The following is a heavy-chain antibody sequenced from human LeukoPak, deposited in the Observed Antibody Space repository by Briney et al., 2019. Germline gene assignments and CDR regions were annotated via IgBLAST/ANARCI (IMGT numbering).Heavy chain of an antibody. J-gene: IGHJ4*02. CDR1: GYTFTSYG. D-gene: IGHD3-10*01. CDR2: MNPNNGNT. Sequence: ASVKVSCKASGYTFTSYGINWVRLASGQGLEWMGWMNPNNGNTGYAQKFQGRVTMTRNTSISTAYMELNSLRSEDTAVYYCARGDYGSETSTTESGDYWGQGTLVTVSS. CDR3: ARGDYGSETSTTESGDY. V-gene: IGHV1-8*02.